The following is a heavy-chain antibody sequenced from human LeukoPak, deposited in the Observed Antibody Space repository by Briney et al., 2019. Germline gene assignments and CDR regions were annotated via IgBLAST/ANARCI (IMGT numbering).Heavy chain of an antibody. Sequence: GGSLRLSCAASGSSLRNFWMSWVRQAPGKGLEWVANIREDGSEKYYVDSVKGRFTISRDNAKNSLTLQMNGLRAEDTAVYYCARKNGLDFWGQGTMVIVSP. J-gene: IGHJ3*01. CDR3: ARKNGLDF. D-gene: IGHD2-8*01. CDR1: GSSLRNFW. CDR2: IREDGSEK. V-gene: IGHV3-7*01.